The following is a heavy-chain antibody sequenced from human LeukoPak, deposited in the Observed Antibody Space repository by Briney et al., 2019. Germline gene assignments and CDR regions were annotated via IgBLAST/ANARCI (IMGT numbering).Heavy chain of an antibody. CDR2: VSAYNGNT. CDR3: ARAGGVSFVARWFDP. V-gene: IGHV1-18*01. J-gene: IGHJ5*02. CDR1: GYTFINYG. D-gene: IGHD3-16*01. Sequence: ASLKVSFKASGYTFINYGISWVRQAPGQGLEWLGWVSAYNGNTNYAQKLQGRVTMITDTTTGIAYMELKSLRSDDTAVYYCARAGGVSFVARWFDPWGQGSLVTVSS.